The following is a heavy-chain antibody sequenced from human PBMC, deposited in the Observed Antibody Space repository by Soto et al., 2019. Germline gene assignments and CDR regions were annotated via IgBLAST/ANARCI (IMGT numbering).Heavy chain of an antibody. J-gene: IGHJ3*02. CDR3: ARGDYDFWSGRNAFDI. D-gene: IGHD3-3*01. Sequence: PSETLSLTCTVSGGSISSYYWSWIRQPPGKGLEWIGYIYYSGSTNYNPSLKSRVTISVDTPKNQFSLKLSSVTAADTAVYYCARGDYDFWSGRNAFDIWGQGTMVTVSS. V-gene: IGHV4-59*01. CDR1: GGSISSYY. CDR2: IYYSGST.